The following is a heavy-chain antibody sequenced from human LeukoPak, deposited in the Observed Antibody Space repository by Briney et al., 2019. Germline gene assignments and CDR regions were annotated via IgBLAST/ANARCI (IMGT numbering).Heavy chain of an antibody. D-gene: IGHD3-9*01. J-gene: IGHJ5*02. V-gene: IGHV4-39*07. CDR2: IYYSGST. CDR3: ARAKKYYDILTGYYWFDP. CDR1: GGSISSSSYY. Sequence: PSETLPLTCTVSGGSISSSSYYWGWIRQSPGKGLEWIGSIYYSGSTYYNPSLKSRVTISVDTSKNQFSLKLSSVTAADTAVYYCARAKKYYDILTGYYWFDPWGQGTLVTVSS.